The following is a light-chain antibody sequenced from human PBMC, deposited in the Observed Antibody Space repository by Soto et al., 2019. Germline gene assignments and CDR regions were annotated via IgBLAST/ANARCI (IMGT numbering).Light chain of an antibody. CDR1: QSVTSNY. J-gene: IGKJ4*01. CDR2: DAS. V-gene: IGKV3-11*01. Sequence: EIVLTQSPGTLSLSPGERATLSCRASQSVTSNYLAWYQHKPGQAPRLLIYDASNRATGVPTRFSGSGSGTDFTLTISSLEPEDFAVYYCQQRNKWPPVTFGGGTRVEIK. CDR3: QQRNKWPPVT.